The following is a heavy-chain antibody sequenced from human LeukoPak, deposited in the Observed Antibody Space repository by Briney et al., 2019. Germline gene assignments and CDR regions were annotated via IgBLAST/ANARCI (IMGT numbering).Heavy chain of an antibody. CDR3: ANTWGMYYYDSSGIPGGY. V-gene: IGHV3-21*04. CDR1: GFTFSSYS. J-gene: IGHJ4*02. CDR2: ISSSSSYI. Sequence: PGGSLRLSCAASGFTFSSYSMNWVRQAPGKGLEWVSSISSSSSYIYYADSVKGRFTISRDNAKNSLYLQMNSLRAEDTAVYYCANTWGMYYYDSSGIPGGYWGQGTLVTVSS. D-gene: IGHD3-22*01.